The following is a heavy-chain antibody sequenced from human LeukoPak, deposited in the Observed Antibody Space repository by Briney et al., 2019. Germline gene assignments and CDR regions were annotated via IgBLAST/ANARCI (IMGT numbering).Heavy chain of an antibody. D-gene: IGHD4-17*01. V-gene: IGHV3-30-3*01. J-gene: IGHJ4*02. CDR3: AKDYRNYFDY. CDR1: GFTFSSYA. Sequence: GGSLRLSCAASGFTFSSYAMHWVRRAPGKGLEWVAVISYDGSNKYYADSVKGRFTISRDNSKNSLYLQMNSLRTEDTALYYCAKDYRNYFDYWGQGTLVTVSS. CDR2: ISYDGSNK.